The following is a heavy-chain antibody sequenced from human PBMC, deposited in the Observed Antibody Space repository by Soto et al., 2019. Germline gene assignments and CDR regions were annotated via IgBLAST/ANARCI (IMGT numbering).Heavy chain of an antibody. D-gene: IGHD3-22*01. CDR3: ARGSGYYYWDDY. J-gene: IGHJ4*02. Sequence: QVQLVQSGAEEKKPGASVKVSCKASGYTFTSYAMHWVRQAPGQRLEWMGWINAGNGNTKYSQKFQGRVTITRDTSASTAYMELSSLRSEDTAVYYCARGSGYYYWDDYWGQVPLVTVSS. V-gene: IGHV1-3*05. CDR1: GYTFTSYA. CDR2: INAGNGNT.